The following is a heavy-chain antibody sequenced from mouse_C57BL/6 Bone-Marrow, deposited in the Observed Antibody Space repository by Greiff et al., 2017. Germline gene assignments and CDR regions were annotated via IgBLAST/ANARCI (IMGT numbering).Heavy chain of an antibody. J-gene: IGHJ3*01. CDR1: GYTFTSYW. CDR3: AIEGSSGYWFAY. Sequence: VQLQQPGAELVKPGASVKLSCKASGYTFTSYWMHWVKQRPGQGLEWIGMIHPNSGSTNYNEKFKSKATLTVDKSSSTAYMQLSSLTSEDSAVYYCAIEGSSGYWFAYWGQGTLVTVAA. CDR2: IHPNSGST. V-gene: IGHV1-64*01. D-gene: IGHD3-2*02.